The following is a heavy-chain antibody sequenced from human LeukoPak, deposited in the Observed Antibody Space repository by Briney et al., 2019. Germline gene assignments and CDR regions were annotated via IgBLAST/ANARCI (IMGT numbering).Heavy chain of an antibody. D-gene: IGHD6-25*01. Sequence: SETLSLTCAVYGGSFSGYYWSWIRQPPGKGLEWIGEINHSGSTNYNPSLKSRVTISVDTSKNQFSLKLSSVTAADTAVYYCXXXXXXXXXXSPPRERRETFDYWGQGTLVTVSS. J-gene: IGHJ4*02. CDR2: INHSGST. CDR1: GGSFSGYY. CDR3: XXXXXXXXXXSPPRERRETFDY. V-gene: IGHV4-34*01.